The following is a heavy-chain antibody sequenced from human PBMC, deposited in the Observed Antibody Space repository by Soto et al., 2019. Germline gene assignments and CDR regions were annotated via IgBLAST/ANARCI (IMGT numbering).Heavy chain of an antibody. CDR3: AREFASGSPNYDY. D-gene: IGHD3-10*01. CDR1: GFNFSSYA. CDR2: FTGSGNT. Sequence: EVQLLESAGGLVQPGGSLRLSCAASGFNFSSYAMSWVRQAPEKGLEWVSTFTGSGNTYYADSVKGRFTISRDNSKNTLYLQMNSLRAEDTAVYYCAREFASGSPNYDYWGLGTLVTVSS. V-gene: IGHV3-23*01. J-gene: IGHJ4*02.